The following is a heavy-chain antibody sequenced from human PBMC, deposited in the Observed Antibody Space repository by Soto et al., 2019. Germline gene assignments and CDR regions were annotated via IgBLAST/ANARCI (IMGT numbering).Heavy chain of an antibody. J-gene: IGHJ4*02. CDR1: GGTFSSYA. CDR2: IIPIFGTA. V-gene: IGHV1-69*13. D-gene: IGHD3-22*01. CDR3: ARVDYYDSSGYYYFDY. Sequence: SVKVSCKASGGTFSSYAISWVRQAPGQGLEWMGGIIPIFGTANYAQKFQGRVTITADESTSTAYMELSSLRSEDTAVYYCARVDYYDSSGYYYFDYWGQGTLVTVSS.